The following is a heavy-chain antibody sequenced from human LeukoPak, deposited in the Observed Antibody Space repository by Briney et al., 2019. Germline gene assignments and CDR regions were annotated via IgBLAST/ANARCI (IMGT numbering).Heavy chain of an antibody. D-gene: IGHD2-15*01. CDR3: ARGIVVVAATPQYYFDY. J-gene: IGHJ4*02. Sequence: SETLSLTCAVSGYSISSGYYWGWIRQPPGKGLEWIGSIYYSGSTYYNPSLKSRVTISVDTSKNQFSLKLSSVTAADTAVYYCARGIVVVAATPQYYFDYWGQGTLVTVSS. CDR2: IYYSGST. CDR1: GYSISSGYY. V-gene: IGHV4-38-2*01.